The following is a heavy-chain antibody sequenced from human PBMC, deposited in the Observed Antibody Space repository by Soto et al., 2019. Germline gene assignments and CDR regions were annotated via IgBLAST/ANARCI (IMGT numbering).Heavy chain of an antibody. V-gene: IGHV3-33*01. CDR1: GFTFSSYG. CDR2: IWYDGSNK. J-gene: IGHJ6*02. D-gene: IGHD2-15*01. CDR3: ARDGVFCSGGSCYSSRVPDRTYGMDV. Sequence: GGSLRLSCAASGFTFSSYGMHWVRQAPGKGLEWVAVIWYDGSNKYYADSVKGRFTISRDNSKNTLYLQMNSLRAEDTAVYYCARDGVFCSGGSCYSSRVPDRTYGMDVWGQGTTVTVSS.